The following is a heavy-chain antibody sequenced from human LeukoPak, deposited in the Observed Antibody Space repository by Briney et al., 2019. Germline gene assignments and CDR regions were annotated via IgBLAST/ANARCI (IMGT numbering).Heavy chain of an antibody. CDR1: GGSFSGYY. J-gene: IGHJ4*02. Sequence: SETLSLTCAVYGGSFSGYYWSWIRQPPGKGLEWIGEINHSGSTNYNPSLKSRATISVDTSKNQFSLKLSSVTAADTAVYYCATTGGESELEDGRLSLPPHYWGQGTLVTVSS. V-gene: IGHV4-34*01. D-gene: IGHD2-8*02. CDR3: ATTGGESELEDGRLSLPPHY. CDR2: INHSGST.